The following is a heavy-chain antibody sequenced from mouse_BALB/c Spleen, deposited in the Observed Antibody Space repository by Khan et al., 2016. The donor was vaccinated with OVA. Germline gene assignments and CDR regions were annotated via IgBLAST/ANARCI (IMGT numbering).Heavy chain of an antibody. V-gene: IGHV5-6-3*01. Sequence: EVELVESGGDLVQPGGSLKLSCAASGFTFNNYGMSWVRQTPDKRLELVAIINSNGGSTYYLDSVKDRFTISRDNGQSTLYLQMSSLKSEDTAMYYCSRDGYYETYFDYWGQGTTLTVSS. CDR2: INSNGGST. CDR1: GFTFNNYG. CDR3: SRDGYYETYFDY. J-gene: IGHJ2*01. D-gene: IGHD2-3*01.